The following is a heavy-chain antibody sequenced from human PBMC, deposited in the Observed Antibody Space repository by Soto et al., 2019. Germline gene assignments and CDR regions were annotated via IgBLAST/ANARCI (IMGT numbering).Heavy chain of an antibody. Sequence: PGGSLRLSCAASGFTFSSYAMSWVRQAPGKGLEWVSAISGSGGSTYYADSVKGRFTISRDNSKNTLYLQMNSLRAEDTAVYYCARAYYDFWSGPPYFDYWGQGTLVTVSS. V-gene: IGHV3-23*01. D-gene: IGHD3-3*01. J-gene: IGHJ4*02. CDR3: ARAYYDFWSGPPYFDY. CDR2: ISGSGGST. CDR1: GFTFSSYA.